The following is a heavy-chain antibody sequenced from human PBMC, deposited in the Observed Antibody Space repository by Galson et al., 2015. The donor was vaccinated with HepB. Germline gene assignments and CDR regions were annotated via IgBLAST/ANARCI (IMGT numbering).Heavy chain of an antibody. CDR2: IYYSGST. CDR3: ARGDYVGFYFDY. Sequence: LSLTCTVSGGSISSGGYYWSWLRQHPGKGLEWIGYIYYSGSTYYNPSLKSRVTISVDTSKNQFSLKLSSVTAADTAVYYCARGDYVGFYFDYWGQGTLVTVSS. CDR1: GGSISSGGYY. D-gene: IGHD4-17*01. J-gene: IGHJ4*02. V-gene: IGHV4-31*03.